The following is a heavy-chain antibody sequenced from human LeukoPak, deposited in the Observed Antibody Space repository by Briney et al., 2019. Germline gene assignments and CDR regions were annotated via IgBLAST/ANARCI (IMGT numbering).Heavy chain of an antibody. D-gene: IGHD3-22*01. V-gene: IGHV4-38-2*02. CDR1: GYSISSGYY. CDR2: INHSGST. J-gene: IGHJ4*02. Sequence: PSETLSLTCTVSGYSISSGYYWGWTRQPPGKGLEWIGEINHSGSTNYNPSLKSRVTISVDTSKNQFSLKLSSVTAADTAVYYCASFPSYYYDSSGFRWGQGTLVTVSS. CDR3: ASFPSYYYDSSGFR.